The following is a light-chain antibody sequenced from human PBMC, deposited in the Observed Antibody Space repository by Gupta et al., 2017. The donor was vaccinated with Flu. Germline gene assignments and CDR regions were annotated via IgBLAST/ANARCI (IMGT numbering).Light chain of an antibody. CDR3: ETWDSSRSAAV. Sequence: QSVLTPPPSVSAAPGQKVTISCSGRSTNIGNNYVSWYQQLPGTAPKLLIYDNDRRPSGTPVRFSGSKSGTAATLGITGSQTGDEDEYHCETWDSSRSAAVFGGGTKLTVL. J-gene: IGLJ3*02. CDR2: DND. V-gene: IGLV1-51*01. CDR1: STNIGNNY.